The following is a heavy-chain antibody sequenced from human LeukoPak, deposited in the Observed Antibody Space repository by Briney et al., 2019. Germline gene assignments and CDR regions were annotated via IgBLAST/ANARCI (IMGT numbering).Heavy chain of an antibody. J-gene: IGHJ6*02. CDR2: ISYDGSNK. D-gene: IGHD3-3*01. V-gene: IGHV3-30*18. CDR3: AKDKTYEPNSDYYYYGMDV. Sequence: GRSLRLSCAASGFTFSSYGMHWVRQAPGKGLEWVAVISYDGSNKYYADSVKGRFTISRDNSKSTLCLQMNSLRAEDTAVYYCAKDKTYEPNSDYYYYGMDVWGQGTTVTVSS. CDR1: GFTFSSYG.